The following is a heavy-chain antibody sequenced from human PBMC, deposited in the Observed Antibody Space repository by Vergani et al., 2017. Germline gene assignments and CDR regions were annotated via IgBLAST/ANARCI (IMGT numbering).Heavy chain of an antibody. Sequence: QVHLNEAGPGLVKPSQTLSLTCTVSGASITSGSFYWSWIRQPAGKGLEWIGRIHASGTKNYNPSLRSRVTLSVDTSKNQLSLKMISMTAADTAVYYCVRGETRTDWFDPWGQGTLVTVSS. CDR2: IHASGTK. CDR3: VRGETRTDWFDP. CDR1: GASITSGSFY. J-gene: IGHJ5*02. D-gene: IGHD3/OR15-3a*01. V-gene: IGHV4-61*02.